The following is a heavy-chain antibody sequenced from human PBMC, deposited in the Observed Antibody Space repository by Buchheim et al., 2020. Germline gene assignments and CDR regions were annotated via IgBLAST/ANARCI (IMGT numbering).Heavy chain of an antibody. CDR1: GFTFSSYA. J-gene: IGHJ4*02. CDR2: ISGSGGRT. Sequence: VQVVESGGGVVQPGRSLRLSCAASGFTFSSYAMSWVRQAPGKGLEWVSAISGSGGRTYYGDSVKGRFTISRDSSKNTLYLQMNSLRAEDTAVYYCAKILQLWFTGIDYWGQGTL. V-gene: IGHV3-23*04. CDR3: AKILQLWFTGIDY. D-gene: IGHD5-18*01.